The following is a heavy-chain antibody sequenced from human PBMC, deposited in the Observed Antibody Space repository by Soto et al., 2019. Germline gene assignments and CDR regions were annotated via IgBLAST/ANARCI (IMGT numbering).Heavy chain of an antibody. Sequence: SETLSLTCTVSGGSISSSSYYWGWIRQPPGKGLEWIGSIYYSGSTYYNPSLKSRVTISVDTSKNQFSLKLSSVTAADTAVYYCARQQGGWFDPWGQGTLVTVSS. CDR3: ARQQGGWFDP. CDR2: IYYSGST. V-gene: IGHV4-39*01. D-gene: IGHD2-15*01. CDR1: GGSISSSSYY. J-gene: IGHJ5*02.